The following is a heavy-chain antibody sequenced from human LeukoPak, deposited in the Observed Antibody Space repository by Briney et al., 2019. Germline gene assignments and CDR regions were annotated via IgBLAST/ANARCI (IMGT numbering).Heavy chain of an antibody. CDR2: IWDDGNNK. V-gene: IGHV3-33*01. Sequence: GGSLRLSCAASGFTFTTYVMHWVRQAPGKGLDWVALIWDDGNNKYHADSVKGRFTISRDNSKNTLYLQMNSLRAEDTAVYYCARDNGEWRLNWFDHWGQGTLVTVSS. CDR1: GFTFTTYV. CDR3: ARDNGEWRLNWFDH. D-gene: IGHD2-8*01. J-gene: IGHJ5*02.